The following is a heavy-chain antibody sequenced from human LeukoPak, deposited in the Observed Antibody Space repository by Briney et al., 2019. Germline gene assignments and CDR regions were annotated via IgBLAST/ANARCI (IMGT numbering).Heavy chain of an antibody. D-gene: IGHD3-10*01. J-gene: IGHJ4*02. CDR3: VKDRGQGYYFDY. V-gene: IGHV3-64D*06. CDR1: GFSFSTFA. CDR2: ISGDGGST. Sequence: PGGSLRLSCSASGFSFSTFAMHWVRQAPGKGLEYVSTISGDGGSTYYVDSVKGRFTISRDNSRNTLFLQMSSLRAEDTAVYYCVKDRGQGYYFDYWGQGTLVTVSS.